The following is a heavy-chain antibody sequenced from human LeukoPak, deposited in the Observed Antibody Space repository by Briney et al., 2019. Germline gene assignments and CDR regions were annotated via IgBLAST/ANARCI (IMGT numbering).Heavy chain of an antibody. D-gene: IGHD3-10*01. J-gene: IGHJ4*02. CDR2: IGTAGDT. CDR3: ARGHDYYGSGSYSLFDY. CDR1: GFTFSSYD. V-gene: IGHV3-13*04. Sequence: GGSLRLSCAASGFTFSSYDMHWVRHATGKGLEWVSAIGTAGDTYYPGSVKGRFTISRENAKNSLYLQMSSLRAGDTAVYYCARGHDYYGSGSYSLFDYWGQGTLVTVSS.